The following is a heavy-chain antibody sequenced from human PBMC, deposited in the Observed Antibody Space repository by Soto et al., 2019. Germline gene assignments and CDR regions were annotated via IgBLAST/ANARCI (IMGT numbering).Heavy chain of an antibody. CDR2: IKSKTDGGTT. J-gene: IGHJ3*02. CDR1: GFTFSNAW. V-gene: IGHV3-15*01. CDR3: TTDPGDPAYCGGDCYSGAFDI. D-gene: IGHD2-21*02. Sequence: GWSLRLSCAASGFTFSNAWMSWVRQAPGKGLEWVGRIKSKTDGGTTDYAAPVKGRFTISRDDSKNTLYLQMNSLKTEDTAVYYCTTDPGDPAYCGGDCYSGAFDIWGQGTMVTVSS.